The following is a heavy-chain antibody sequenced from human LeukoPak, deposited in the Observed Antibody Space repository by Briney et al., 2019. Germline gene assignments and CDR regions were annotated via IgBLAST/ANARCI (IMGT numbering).Heavy chain of an antibody. CDR3: ARGRNIEMTTMSGGSDY. J-gene: IGHJ4*02. CDR2: LNPNSGDT. CDR1: GYTFTDYY. D-gene: IGHD5-24*01. Sequence: ASVKVSCKASGYTFTDYYMHWVRQAPGQGLEWMGWLNPNSGDTNYAQKFQGRVSMTRDTSISTAYMDLSDLRSDDTAGCYCARGRNIEMTTMSGGSDYWGQGTLVTVSS. V-gene: IGHV1-2*02.